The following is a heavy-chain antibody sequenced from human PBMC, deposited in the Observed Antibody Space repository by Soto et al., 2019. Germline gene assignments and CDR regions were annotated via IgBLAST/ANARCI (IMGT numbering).Heavy chain of an antibody. V-gene: IGHV4-39*01. Sequence: SETLSLTCTVSVGSISSSSYYWGWIRQPPGKGLEWIGSIYYSGSTYYNPSLKSRVTISVDTSKNQFSLKLSSVTAADTAVYYCARHIVGATFDIWGQGTMVTVSS. CDR1: VGSISSSSYY. D-gene: IGHD1-26*01. CDR3: ARHIVGATFDI. CDR2: IYYSGST. J-gene: IGHJ3*02.